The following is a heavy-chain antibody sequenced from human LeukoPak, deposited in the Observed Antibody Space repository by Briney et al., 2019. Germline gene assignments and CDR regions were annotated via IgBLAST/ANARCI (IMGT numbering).Heavy chain of an antibody. CDR1: GVTFSSFG. CDR2: ISSGSSLI. V-gene: IGHV3-48*02. CDR3: ARAQVELNQIFDY. J-gene: IGHJ4*02. Sequence: GGSLRLSCAGSGVTFSSFGMNWVRQAPGKGLEWLSFISSGSSLIHYADSVKGRFTISRDDAKDSLYLQMNSLRDEDTAAYYCARAQVELNQIFDYWGQGTPVTVSS. D-gene: IGHD1-1*01.